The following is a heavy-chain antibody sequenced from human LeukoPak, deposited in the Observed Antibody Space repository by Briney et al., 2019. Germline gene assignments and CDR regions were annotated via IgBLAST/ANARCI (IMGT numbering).Heavy chain of an antibody. V-gene: IGHV4-34*01. D-gene: IGHD3-3*01. CDR1: GGSFSGYY. CDR3: ARDRYDFWSGYLFDP. Sequence: SETLSLTCAVYGGSFSGYYWSWIRQPPGKGLEWIGEINHSGSTNYNPSLKSRVTISVDTSKNQFSLKLSSVTAADTAVYYCARDRYDFWSGYLFDPWGQGTLVAVSS. CDR2: INHSGST. J-gene: IGHJ5*02.